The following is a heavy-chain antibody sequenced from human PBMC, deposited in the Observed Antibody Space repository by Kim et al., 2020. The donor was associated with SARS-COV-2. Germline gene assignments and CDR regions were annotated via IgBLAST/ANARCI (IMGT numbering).Heavy chain of an antibody. D-gene: IGHD3-22*01. CDR1: GFTFSNAW. CDR2: IKSKTDGGTT. Sequence: GGSLRLSCAASGFTFSNAWMSWVRQAPGKGLEWVGRIKSKTDGGTTDYAAPVKGRFTISRDDSKNTLYLQMNSLKTEDTAVYYCTTDLPLIDYYDSSGYPISLWAGGQGTLVTVSS. CDR3: TTDLPLIDYYDSSGYPISLWA. V-gene: IGHV3-15*01. J-gene: IGHJ4*02.